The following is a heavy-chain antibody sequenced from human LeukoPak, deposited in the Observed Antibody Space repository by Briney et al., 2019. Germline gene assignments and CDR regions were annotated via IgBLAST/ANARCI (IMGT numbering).Heavy chain of an antibody. J-gene: IGHJ4*02. CDR2: ISLAGQT. CDR3: SRESGPICPFGY. D-gene: IGHD1-26*01. CDR1: GGSISGTNW. V-gene: IGHV4/OR15-8*02. Sequence: PAETLSLTCGVSGGSISGTNWWSWVRQPPGQGLEWIGEISLAGQTYYNPSLNGRVTMSLDKSSNQLSLHLTSVTAADTATYFCSRESGPICPFGYWGQGTLV.